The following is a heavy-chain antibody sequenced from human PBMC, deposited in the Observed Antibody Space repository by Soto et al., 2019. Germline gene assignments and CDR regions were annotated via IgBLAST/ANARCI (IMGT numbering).Heavy chain of an antibody. D-gene: IGHD6-19*01. Sequence: GESLTITCKVSGRTSINHWIAWVRQMPGKGLEWMGIIYPGDSDARYSPSFAGQVTISVDKSITTAYLHWSSLESSDSAVYYCARQADMAANPADAFDICGQGTLVIV. J-gene: IGHJ3*02. CDR1: GRTSINHW. CDR2: IYPGDSDA. V-gene: IGHV5-51*01. CDR3: ARQADMAANPADAFDI.